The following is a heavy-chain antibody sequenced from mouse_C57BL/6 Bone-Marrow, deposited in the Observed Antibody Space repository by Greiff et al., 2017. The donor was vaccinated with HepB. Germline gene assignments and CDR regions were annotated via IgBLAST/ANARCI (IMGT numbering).Heavy chain of an antibody. Sequence: QVQLQQSGAELVKPGASVKMSCKASGYTFTSYWMHWVKQRPGQGLEWIGEIDPSDSYTNYNQKFKGKSTLTVDKSSSTAYMQLSSLTSEDSAVYYCARWYGSSLYYFDYWGQGTTLTVSS. J-gene: IGHJ2*01. CDR2: IDPSDSYT. V-gene: IGHV1-69*01. CDR1: GYTFTSYW. D-gene: IGHD1-1*01. CDR3: ARWYGSSLYYFDY.